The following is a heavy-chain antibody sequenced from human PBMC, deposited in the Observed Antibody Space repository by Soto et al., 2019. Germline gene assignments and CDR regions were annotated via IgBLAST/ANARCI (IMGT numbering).Heavy chain of an antibody. D-gene: IGHD2-2*01. CDR3: ARVILGPRVVVVPAAMSYYYYYMDV. J-gene: IGHJ6*03. Sequence: SETLSLTCTVSGGSISSYYWSWIRQPPGKGLERIGYIYYSGSTNYNPSLKSRVTISVDTSKNQFSLKLSSVTAADTAVYYCARVILGPRVVVVPAAMSYYYYYMDVWGKGTTVTVSS. CDR1: GGSISSYY. V-gene: IGHV4-59*01. CDR2: IYYSGST.